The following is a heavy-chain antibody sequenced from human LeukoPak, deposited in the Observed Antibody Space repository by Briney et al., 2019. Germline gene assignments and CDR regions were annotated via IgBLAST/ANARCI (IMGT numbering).Heavy chain of an antibody. CDR3: TTLSHDIHY. V-gene: IGHV3-15*01. CDR1: GFIFTNAW. D-gene: IGHD3-9*01. CDR2: IKSNPDGETT. Sequence: GGSLRLSCAASGFIFTNAWMTWVRQAPGKGLEWVGRIKSNPDGETTDAAAPVKGRFSISRDDSKNTLYLQMNSLKTEDTAVYYCTTLSHDIHYWGQGTLVTVSS. J-gene: IGHJ4*02.